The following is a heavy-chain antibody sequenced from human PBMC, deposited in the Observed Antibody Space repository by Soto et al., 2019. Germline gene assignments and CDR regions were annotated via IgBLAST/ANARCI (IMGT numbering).Heavy chain of an antibody. Sequence: QVQLVQSGAEVKKPGSSVKVSCKASGGTFSSYAISCVRHAPGQGLEWMGGIIPIFGTANYAQKFQGRVTITADESTRTADMELTSLRSAYTAVSYCARRLVSSSVTGYYYYCMYVWGQRTTVTVSS. D-gene: IGHD3-9*01. CDR1: GGTFSSYA. J-gene: IGHJ6*02. CDR3: ARRLVSSSVTGYYYYCMYV. CDR2: IIPIFGTA. V-gene: IGHV1-69*01.